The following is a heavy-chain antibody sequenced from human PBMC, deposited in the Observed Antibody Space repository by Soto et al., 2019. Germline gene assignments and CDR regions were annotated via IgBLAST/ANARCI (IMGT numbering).Heavy chain of an antibody. CDR3: ARYSYGPGGWFYT. CDR1: GGSISSYY. Sequence: SETLSLTCTVSGGSISSYYWSWIRQPPGKGLEWIGYTYYSGSTNYNPSINSRVTISVDTTKNQFSLKLSSVTAADTTVYYCARYSYGPGGWFYTWGQGTLVTVSS. J-gene: IGHJ5*02. V-gene: IGHV4-59*08. D-gene: IGHD5-18*01. CDR2: TYYSGST.